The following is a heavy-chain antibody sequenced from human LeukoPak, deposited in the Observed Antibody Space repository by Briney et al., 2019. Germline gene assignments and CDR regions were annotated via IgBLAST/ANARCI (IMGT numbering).Heavy chain of an antibody. CDR1: GVSFSSYN. CDR3: ARDPEGFGATYFDY. CDR2: ISRSASNI. V-gene: IGHV3-21*01. Sequence: GGSLRLSCVACGVSFSSYNMNWVRQAPGKGLEWVSSISRSASNIYYADSVKGRFTISRDNAKNSFYLQMNSLRAEDTAVYYCARDPEGFGATYFDYWGQGTLATVSS. J-gene: IGHJ4*02. D-gene: IGHD3-16*01.